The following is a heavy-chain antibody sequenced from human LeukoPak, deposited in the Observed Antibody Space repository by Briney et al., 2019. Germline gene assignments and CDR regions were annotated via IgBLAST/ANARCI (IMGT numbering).Heavy chain of an antibody. CDR2: FDPEDGET. CDR3: ATDYYGDYPAFDI. CDR1: GYTLTELS. D-gene: IGHD4-17*01. V-gene: IGHV1-24*01. J-gene: IGHJ3*02. Sequence: GASVKVSCKVSGYTLTELSMHWVRQTPGKGLEWMGGFDPEDGETIYAQKFQGRVTMTEDTSTDTAYMELSSLRSEDTAVYYCATDYYGDYPAFDIWGQGTMVTVSS.